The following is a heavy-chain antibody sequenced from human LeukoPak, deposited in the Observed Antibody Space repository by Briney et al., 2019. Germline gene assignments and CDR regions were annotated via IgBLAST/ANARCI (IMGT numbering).Heavy chain of an antibody. D-gene: IGHD1-1*01. CDR1: GYTFTSYG. J-gene: IGHJ3*02. CDR2: ISAYNGNT. CDR3: AREEKLERRRGSLGDAFDI. V-gene: IGHV1-18*01. Sequence: ASVKVSCKASGYTFTSYGISWVRQAPGQGLEWMGWISAYNGNTNYAQKLQGRVTMTTDTSTSTAYMELRSLRSDDTAVYYCAREEKLERRRGSLGDAFDIWGQGTMVTVSS.